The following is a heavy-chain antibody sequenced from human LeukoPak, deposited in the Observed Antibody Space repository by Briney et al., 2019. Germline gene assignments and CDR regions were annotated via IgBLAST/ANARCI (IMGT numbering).Heavy chain of an antibody. V-gene: IGHV1-2*02. CDR2: INPNTGGT. D-gene: IGHD4-23*01. Sequence: GTSVKVSCKASGYTFTGYYVHWVRQAPGQGLEWMGWINPNTGGTNYAQKLQGRVTMTTDTSTSTAYMELRSLRSDDTAVYYCARDYGGNSVYYFDYWGQGTLVTVSS. CDR1: GYTFTGYY. J-gene: IGHJ4*02. CDR3: ARDYGGNSVYYFDY.